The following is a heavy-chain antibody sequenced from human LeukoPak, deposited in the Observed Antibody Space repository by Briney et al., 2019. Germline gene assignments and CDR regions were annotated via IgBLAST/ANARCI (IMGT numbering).Heavy chain of an antibody. CDR2: VWYDGGNK. Sequence: PGRSLRPSSAASGFTFSSYGMHWVRQAPGKGLEWVAFVWYDGGNKYYADSVKGRFTISRDNSKNTLYLQMNSLRAEDTAVYYCARVAVGYCSSTSCYGDYWGQGTLVTVSS. CDR3: ARVAVGYCSSTSCYGDY. CDR1: GFTFSSYG. J-gene: IGHJ4*02. D-gene: IGHD2-2*01. V-gene: IGHV3-33*01.